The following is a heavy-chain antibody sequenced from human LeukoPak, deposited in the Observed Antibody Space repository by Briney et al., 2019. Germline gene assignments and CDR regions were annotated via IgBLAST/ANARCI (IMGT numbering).Heavy chain of an antibody. CDR1: GFSITTKGVG. V-gene: IGHV2-5*02. J-gene: IGHJ4*02. Sequence: SGPTLMNPSHTLPLTCTVTGFSITTKGVGVGWIRQAPGKALEWLAIIFWDGNRRYNSSLRSRLTITSDNSKNQVFLTMTNMDPVDTATYFCAHSLRRPSCSGGNCYYFDYWGQGTLVTASS. CDR3: AHSLRRPSCSGGNCYYFDY. D-gene: IGHD2-15*01. CDR2: IFWDGNR.